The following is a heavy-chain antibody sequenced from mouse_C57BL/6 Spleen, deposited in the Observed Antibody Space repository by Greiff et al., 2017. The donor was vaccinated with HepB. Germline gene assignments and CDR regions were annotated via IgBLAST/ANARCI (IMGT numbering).Heavy chain of an antibody. J-gene: IGHJ3*01. V-gene: IGHV1-82*01. CDR1: GYAFSSSW. CDR2: IYPGDGDT. D-gene: IGHD2-3*01. Sequence: VQLQESGPELVKPGASVKISCKASGYAFSSSWMNWVKQRPGKGLEWIGRIYPGDGDTNYNGKFKGKATLTADKSSSTAYMQLSSLTSEDSAVYFCAPDGYYGGFAYWGQGTLVTVSA. CDR3: APDGYYGGFAY.